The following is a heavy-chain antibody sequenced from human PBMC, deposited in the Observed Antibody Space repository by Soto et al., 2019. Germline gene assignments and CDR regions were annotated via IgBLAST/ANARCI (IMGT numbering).Heavy chain of an antibody. CDR1: GGSISSSSYY. J-gene: IGHJ5*02. D-gene: IGHD1-7*01. CDR3: VAGLEIRSWFDP. V-gene: IGHV4-39*01. CDR2: IYYSGST. Sequence: SETLSLTCTVSGGSISSSSYYWGWIRQPPGKGLEWIGSIYYSGSTYYNPSLKSRVTISVDTSKNQFSLKLSSVTAADTAVYYCVAGLEIRSWFDPWGQGTLVTVSS.